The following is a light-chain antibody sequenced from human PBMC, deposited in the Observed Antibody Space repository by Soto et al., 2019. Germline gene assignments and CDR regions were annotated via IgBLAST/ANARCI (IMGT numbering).Light chain of an antibody. CDR3: QQYNSSPWT. V-gene: IGKV3-15*01. CDR2: GAS. CDR1: QSVSSN. J-gene: IGKJ1*01. Sequence: ESVFTPSPGPLSLSPGDRAPLSFRASQSVSSNLAWYQQKPGQAPRLLIYGASTRATGIPARFSGSGSGTEFTLTISSLQPDDFATYYCQQYNSSPWTFGQGTKVDIK.